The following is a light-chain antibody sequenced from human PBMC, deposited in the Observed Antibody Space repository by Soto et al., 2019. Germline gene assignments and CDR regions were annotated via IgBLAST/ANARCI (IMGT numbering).Light chain of an antibody. J-gene: IGLJ1*01. CDR3: CSYAGSYSYV. CDR1: SSDVGGYNY. V-gene: IGLV2-11*01. Sequence: QSALTQPRSVSGSPGQSVTISCTGTSSDVGGYNYASWYQEQPGKAPKLMIYDVSKRPSGVPDRFSGSKSGNTASLTISGLQAEDEADYYCCSYAGSYSYVFGTGTKVTVL. CDR2: DVS.